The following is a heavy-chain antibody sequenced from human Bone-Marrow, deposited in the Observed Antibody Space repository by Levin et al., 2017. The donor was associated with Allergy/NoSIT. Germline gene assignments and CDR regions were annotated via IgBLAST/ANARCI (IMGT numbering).Heavy chain of an antibody. Sequence: SLKISCAVSGFTFDDYAMHWVRQAPGKGPEWVSGISWSGNTTGYADSVKGRFTVSRDNTRNSLHLQMNSLRADDTAFYYCAKAKTNSGFVVGFDSWGQGTLVTVSS. CDR3: AKAKTNSGFVVGFDS. CDR1: GFTFDDYA. CDR2: ISWSGNTT. D-gene: IGHD3-22*01. V-gene: IGHV3-9*01. J-gene: IGHJ5*01.